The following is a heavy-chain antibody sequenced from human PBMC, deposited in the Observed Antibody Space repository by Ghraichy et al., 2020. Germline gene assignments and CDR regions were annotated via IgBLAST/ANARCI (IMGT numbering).Heavy chain of an antibody. CDR3: ARAAPGMVAMTPFDY. CDR1: GGSISSYY. CDR2: IYYSGST. D-gene: IGHD5-12*01. Sequence: SETLSLTCTVSGGSISSYYWSWIRQPPGKGLEWIGYIYYSGSTNYNPSLKSRVTISVDTSKNQFSLKLSSVTAADTAVYYCARAAPGMVAMTPFDYWGQGTLVTVSS. J-gene: IGHJ4*02. V-gene: IGHV4-59*01.